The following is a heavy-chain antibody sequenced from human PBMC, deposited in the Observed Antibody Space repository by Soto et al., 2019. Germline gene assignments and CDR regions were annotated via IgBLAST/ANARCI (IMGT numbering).Heavy chain of an antibody. V-gene: IGHV3-23*01. CDR2: ITGSGDKT. CDR3: ATMRGFFEF. Sequence: WGSLRLSCAATSAFRCSSYSMMLVRQTPGKGLEWVSAITGSGDKTYYADSVEGRFTISRDNSKDTHYLQMSSLRAEDTAVYYCATMRGFFEFWGQGTLVTVSS. J-gene: IGHJ4*02. CDR1: AFRCSSYS. D-gene: IGHD3-22*01.